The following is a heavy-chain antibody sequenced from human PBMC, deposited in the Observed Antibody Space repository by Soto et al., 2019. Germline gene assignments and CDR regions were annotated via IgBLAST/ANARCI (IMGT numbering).Heavy chain of an antibody. CDR1: GFTVSSNY. Sequence: PGGSLRLSCAASGFTVSSNYMSWVRQAPGKGLEWVSVIYSGGSTYYADSVKGRFTISRDNSKNTLYLQMNSLRAEDTAVYYCARAPRIDYDFWSGYYDTYFDYWGQGTLVTVSS. CDR3: ARAPRIDYDFWSGYYDTYFDY. D-gene: IGHD3-3*01. J-gene: IGHJ4*02. V-gene: IGHV3-66*01. CDR2: IYSGGST.